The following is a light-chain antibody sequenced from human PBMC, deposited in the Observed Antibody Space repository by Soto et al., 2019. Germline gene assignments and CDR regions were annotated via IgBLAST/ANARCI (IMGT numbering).Light chain of an antibody. V-gene: IGKV3-15*01. CDR1: QSMYNN. CDR3: QQYNNWPLT. CDR2: HAS. J-gene: IGKJ4*01. Sequence: EIVMTQSPATLSVSPGERATLSCRASQSMYNNLAWYQQKPGQAPRLLIYHASARATGIPARFSGSGSGTEFTLTISSLQSEDFAVHYCQQYNNWPLTFGGGTKVEI.